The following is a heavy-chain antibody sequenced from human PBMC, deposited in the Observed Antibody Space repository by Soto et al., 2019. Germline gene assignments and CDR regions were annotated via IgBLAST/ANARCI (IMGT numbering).Heavy chain of an antibody. V-gene: IGHV1-58*01. CDR1: GFTFTRSA. CDR2: IVGGSGNT. J-gene: IGHJ3*02. D-gene: IGHD3-22*01. CDR3: AAVPGYYDSSGYYHYDAFDI. Sequence: SVKVSCKASGFTFTRSAVQWVRQARGQRLEWIGWIVGGSGNTNYAQKFQERVTITRDMSTSTAYMELSSLRSEDTAVYYCAAVPGYYDSSGYYHYDAFDIWGQGTMVTVSS.